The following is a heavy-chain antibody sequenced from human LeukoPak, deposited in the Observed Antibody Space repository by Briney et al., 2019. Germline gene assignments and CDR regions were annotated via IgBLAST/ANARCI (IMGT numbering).Heavy chain of an antibody. CDR2: IDPSDSYT. J-gene: IGHJ4*02. D-gene: IGHD6-13*01. CDR3: ARRPKRSSWYYFDF. Sequence: HGESLQISCKGSGYSFTNYWISWVRQMPGKGLEWMGRIDPSDSYTNYSPSFQGHVTISADKSISTAYLQWSSLKASDTAMYYCARRPKRSSWYYFDFWGQGTLVTVSS. V-gene: IGHV5-10-1*01. CDR1: GYSFTNYW.